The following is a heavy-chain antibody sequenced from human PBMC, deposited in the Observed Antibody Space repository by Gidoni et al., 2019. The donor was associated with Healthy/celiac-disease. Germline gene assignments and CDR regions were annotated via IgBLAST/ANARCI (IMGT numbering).Heavy chain of an antibody. Sequence: EVQLLESGGGLVQPGGSLRLSCAASGFTFSSYAMSWVRQAPGKGLEWVSAISGSGGSTYDADSVKGRFTISRDNAKNTLYLQMNSLRAEDTAVYYCAESLSRGWYQDAFDIWGQGTMVTVSS. J-gene: IGHJ3*02. D-gene: IGHD6-19*01. CDR1: GFTFSSYA. CDR2: ISGSGGST. CDR3: AESLSRGWYQDAFDI. V-gene: IGHV3-23*01.